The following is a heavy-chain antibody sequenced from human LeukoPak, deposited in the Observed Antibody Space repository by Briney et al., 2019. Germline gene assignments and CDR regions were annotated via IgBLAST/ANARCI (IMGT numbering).Heavy chain of an antibody. CDR3: ARSFLMVRGVMIKGEAFDI. Sequence: PSETLSLTCTVSGGSITSITYYWGWIRQPPGKGLEWIGTIYFSGSTYYNPSLKSRVTISVDTSKNQFSLKLRSVTAADTAVYYCARSFLMVRGVMIKGEAFDISGHGTLVTVSS. J-gene: IGHJ3*02. CDR1: GGSITSITYY. V-gene: IGHV4-39*01. D-gene: IGHD3-10*01. CDR2: IYFSGST.